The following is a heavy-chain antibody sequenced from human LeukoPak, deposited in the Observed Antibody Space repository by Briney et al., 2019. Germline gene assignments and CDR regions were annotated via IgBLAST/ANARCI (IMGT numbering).Heavy chain of an antibody. CDR3: ARGGVSSSWSYNWFDP. D-gene: IGHD6-13*01. J-gene: IGHJ5*02. V-gene: IGHV1-69*05. CDR1: GGTFSSYA. Sequence: SVKVSCKASGGTFSSYAVSWVRQAPGQGLEWMGGIIPIFGTANYAQKFQGRVTITTDESTSTAYMELSSLRSEDTAVYYCARGGVSSSWSYNWFDPWGRGTLVTVSS. CDR2: IIPIFGTA.